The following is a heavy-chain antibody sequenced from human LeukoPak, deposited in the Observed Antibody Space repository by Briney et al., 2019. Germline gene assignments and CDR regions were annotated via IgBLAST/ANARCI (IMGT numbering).Heavy chain of an antibody. D-gene: IGHD3-10*01. V-gene: IGHV1-8*01. Sequence: ASVKVSCKASGYTFTSYDIIWVRQATGQGLEWMGWMNPNSGNTGYAQKFQGRVTMTRNTSISTAYMELSSLRSEDTAVYYCARSFYGSRSYYKGGVDYWGQGTLVTVSS. CDR3: ARSFYGSRSYYKGGVDY. CDR2: MNPNSGNT. J-gene: IGHJ4*02. CDR1: GYTFTSYD.